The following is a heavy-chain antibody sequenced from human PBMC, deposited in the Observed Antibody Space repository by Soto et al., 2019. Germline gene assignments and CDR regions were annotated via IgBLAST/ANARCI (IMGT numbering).Heavy chain of an antibody. V-gene: IGHV1-18*04. Sequence: ASVKVSCKASGYTFTSYGISWVRQAPGQGLEWMGWISAYNGNTNYAQKLQGRVTMTTYTSTSTAYTELRSCTSSATAVYYCAGGLTQSSGCYFCQDYCGQGPLVTASS. CDR2: ISAYNGNT. D-gene: IGHD6-19*01. CDR1: GYTFTSYG. CDR3: AGGLTQSSGCYFCQDY. J-gene: IGHJ4*02.